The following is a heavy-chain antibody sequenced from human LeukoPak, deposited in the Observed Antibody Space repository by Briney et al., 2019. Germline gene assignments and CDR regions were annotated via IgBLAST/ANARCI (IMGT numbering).Heavy chain of an antibody. CDR2: ISSSGSYI. CDR3: ARVGPWVNSDYYYYYMDV. J-gene: IGHJ6*03. Sequence: GGSLRLSCAGSAFTFSSYSMNWVRQAPGKGLEWVSSISSSGSYIYYADSVKGRFTISRDNAKNSLYLQMNSLRAEDTAVYYCARVGPWVNSDYYYYYMDVWGKGTTVTISS. CDR1: AFTFSSYS. V-gene: IGHV3-21*01. D-gene: IGHD4-23*01.